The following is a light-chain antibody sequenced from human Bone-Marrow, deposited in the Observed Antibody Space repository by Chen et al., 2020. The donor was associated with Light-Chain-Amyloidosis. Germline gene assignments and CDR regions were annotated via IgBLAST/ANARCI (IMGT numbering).Light chain of an antibody. V-gene: IGKV3-20*01. CDR2: GAS. CDR1: QSVSSTY. Sequence: EIVLTQSPGTLSLSPGERATLSCRASQSVSSTYLAWYQQKPGQGPRLLIYGASTRATGLPDRFSGSGSGTDFTLTISRLEPEDFAVYYCHLYGRSPPCTFGQGAKLEIK. J-gene: IGKJ2*02. CDR3: HLYGRSPPCT.